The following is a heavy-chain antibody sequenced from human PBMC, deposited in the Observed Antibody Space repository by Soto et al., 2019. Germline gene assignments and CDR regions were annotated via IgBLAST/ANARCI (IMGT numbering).Heavy chain of an antibody. D-gene: IGHD5-12*01. CDR2: TYYRSKWYN. CDR3: ARDVLSGYEGYYYYYGMDV. J-gene: IGHJ6*02. Sequence: SQTLSLTCAISGDSVSSNSAAWNWIRQSPSRGLEWLGRTYYRSKWYNDYAVSVKSRITINPDTSKNQFSLQLNSVTPEDTAVYYCARDVLSGYEGYYYYYGMDVWGQGTTVTVSS. CDR1: GDSVSSNSAA. V-gene: IGHV6-1*01.